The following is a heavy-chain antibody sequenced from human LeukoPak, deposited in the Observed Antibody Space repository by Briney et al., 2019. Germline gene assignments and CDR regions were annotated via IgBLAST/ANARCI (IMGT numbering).Heavy chain of an antibody. D-gene: IGHD5-18*01. CDR2: IYSGGST. Sequence: GGSLRLSCAASGFTVSSNYMSWVRQAPGKGLEWVSVIYSGGSTYYADSVKGRFTISRDNSKNTLYLQMNSLRAEDTAVYYCARISGYSYVPYYFDYWGQGTLITVSS. V-gene: IGHV3-66*02. CDR1: GFTVSSNY. CDR3: ARISGYSYVPYYFDY. J-gene: IGHJ4*02.